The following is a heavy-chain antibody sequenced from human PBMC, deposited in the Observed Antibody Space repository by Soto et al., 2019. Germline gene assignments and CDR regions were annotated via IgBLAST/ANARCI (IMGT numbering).Heavy chain of an antibody. Sequence: LRLSCAASGFTFSSYALSWVRQAPGKGLEWVSSISGSGGSTHYVDSVKGRFTISRDNSKNTLYLQMNSLRAEDTAVYYCDVWPVVPAANWFDPWGQGTLGTVSS. V-gene: IGHV3-23*01. CDR2: ISGSGGST. CDR1: GFTFSSYA. D-gene: IGHD2-2*01. CDR3: DVWPVVPAANWFDP. J-gene: IGHJ5*02.